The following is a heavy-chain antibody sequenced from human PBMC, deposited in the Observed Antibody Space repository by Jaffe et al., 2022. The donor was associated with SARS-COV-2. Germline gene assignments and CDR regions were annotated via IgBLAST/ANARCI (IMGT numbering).Heavy chain of an antibody. CDR3: ARGYYYGSDIH. CDR1: GFTFSNYS. D-gene: IGHD3-10*01. Sequence: EVQLVESGGGLVKPGGSLRLSCAASGFTFSNYSMNWVRQAPGKGLEWVSSIISTGSYIYYADSVKGRFTISRDNAKNSLFLQMNSLRAEDTAVYYCARGYYYGSDIHWGQGTLVTVSS. J-gene: IGHJ4*02. CDR2: IISTGSYI. V-gene: IGHV3-21*02.